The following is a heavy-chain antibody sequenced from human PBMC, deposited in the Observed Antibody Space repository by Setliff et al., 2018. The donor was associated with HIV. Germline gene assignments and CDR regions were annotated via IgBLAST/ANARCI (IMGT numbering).Heavy chain of an antibody. CDR1: GGSISSSSYY. V-gene: IGHV4-39*07. Sequence: PSETLSLTCTVSGGSISSSSYYWGWIRQPPGKGLEWIGTIYQSGTTFYNPSLKSRVTISVDTSKNHFSLKLTSVTAADTAVYYCGGAAPRTGQGTIDYWGQGTLVTVSS. D-gene: IGHD1-1*01. CDR3: GGAAPRTGQGTIDY. CDR2: IYQSGTT. J-gene: IGHJ4*02.